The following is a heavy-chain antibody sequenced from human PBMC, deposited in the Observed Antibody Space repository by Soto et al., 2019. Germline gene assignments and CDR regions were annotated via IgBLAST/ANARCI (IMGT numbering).Heavy chain of an antibody. Sequence: VQLVESGGGVVQPGRSLSLSCAASEFIFSSYGMHWVRQAPGKGLEWVAVISSDGSVKYYADSVKGRFTISRDNSKNTLYLQMNSLRTEDTAVYHCAREGHSRGYGAYLQHWGQGTLVTVSS. CDR3: AREGHSRGYGAYLQH. D-gene: IGHD6-25*01. V-gene: IGHV3-30*03. J-gene: IGHJ1*01. CDR1: EFIFSSYG. CDR2: ISSDGSVK.